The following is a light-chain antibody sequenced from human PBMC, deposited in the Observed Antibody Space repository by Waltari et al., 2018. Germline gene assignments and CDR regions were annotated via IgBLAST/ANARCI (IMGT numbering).Light chain of an antibody. J-gene: IGLJ3*02. Sequence: QSVMTQPPSASGAPGQRVTISCSGSSPNIGSNTVDWYQQLPGTAPKLLIYRDNQRPSGVPDRFSGSKSGTSASLAISGLQSDDEADYYCAAWDDSLNGLFGGGTKLTVL. CDR1: SPNIGSNT. CDR3: AAWDDSLNGL. V-gene: IGLV1-44*01. CDR2: RDN.